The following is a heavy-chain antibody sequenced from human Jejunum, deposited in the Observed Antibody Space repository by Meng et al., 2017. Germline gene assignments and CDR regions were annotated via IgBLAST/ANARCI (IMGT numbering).Heavy chain of an antibody. V-gene: IGHV3-23*04. Sequence: VQLVVSGGGLVQPWGCLGRSCAAPGSTFSSFGMDWVRQAPGKGLEWVSAISDGGSRTYHADSVKGRFTISRDNSKNTLYLQMDSLRAEDTAIYYCAKELASSRPFDYWGQGTLVTVSS. D-gene: IGHD3-3*02. J-gene: IGHJ4*02. CDR2: ISDGGSRT. CDR3: AKELASSRPFDY. CDR1: GSTFSSFG.